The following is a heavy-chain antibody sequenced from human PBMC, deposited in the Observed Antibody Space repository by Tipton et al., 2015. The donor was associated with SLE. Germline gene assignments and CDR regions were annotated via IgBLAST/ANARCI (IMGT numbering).Heavy chain of an antibody. D-gene: IGHD4-11*01. CDR2: ITDDGGST. J-gene: IGHJ2*01. V-gene: IGHV3-23*01. CDR3: ARVPPTTLTSWYFDL. Sequence: GSLRLSCAASGFTFSSYAMSWVRQAPGEGLEWVSAITDDGGSTYYADSVKGRFTISRDNSRNTLYLQMNSLRAEDTAVYYCARVPPTTLTSWYFDLWGRGTLVTVSS. CDR1: GFTFSSYA.